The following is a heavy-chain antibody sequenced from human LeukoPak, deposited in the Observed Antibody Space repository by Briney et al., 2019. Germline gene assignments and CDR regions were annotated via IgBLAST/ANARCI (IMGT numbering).Heavy chain of an antibody. J-gene: IGHJ4*02. CDR3: AKDGDDLDFDY. Sequence: PGGSLRLSCAASGFTFSSYAMSWVRQTPGKGLEWVSGISGSGGITYFPDSVKGRFTISRDNSKNTLYLQMHSLRAEDTAVYYCAKDGDDLDFDYWGQGTLVTVSS. D-gene: IGHD7-27*01. V-gene: IGHV3-23*01. CDR2: ISGSGGIT. CDR1: GFTFSSYA.